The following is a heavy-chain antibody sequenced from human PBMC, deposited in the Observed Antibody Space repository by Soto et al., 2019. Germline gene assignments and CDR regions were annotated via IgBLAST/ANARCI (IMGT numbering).Heavy chain of an antibody. V-gene: IGHV5-51*01. CDR1: GYIFTSYL. Sequence: PGESLKISFKTSGYIFTSYLIGWVRQKAGKGLEWMGIISPSDSETRYSPSFQGQVIISAARSISTASLEWSSLKASDSAIYYCARASPGGSLDSPPDYWGQGTLVTVSS. CDR3: ARASPGGSLDSPPDY. J-gene: IGHJ4*02. CDR2: ISPSDSET. D-gene: IGHD3-9*01.